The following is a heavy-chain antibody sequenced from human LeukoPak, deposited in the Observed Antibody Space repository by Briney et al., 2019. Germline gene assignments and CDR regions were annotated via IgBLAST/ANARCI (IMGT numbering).Heavy chain of an antibody. CDR1: GGSISSNSYY. V-gene: IGHV4-39*01. CDR2: VYYSGST. J-gene: IGHJ3*01. CDR3: ARQGRDSSAYRRAFDV. D-gene: IGHD3-22*01. Sequence: PSETLSITCTVSGGSISSNSYYWGWIRQPPGKGLEWIGGVYYSGSTYYTPSLKSRVTISVDTSKNQFSLKLTSVTAADTAVYYCARQGRDSSAYRRAFDVWGQGTMVTVSS.